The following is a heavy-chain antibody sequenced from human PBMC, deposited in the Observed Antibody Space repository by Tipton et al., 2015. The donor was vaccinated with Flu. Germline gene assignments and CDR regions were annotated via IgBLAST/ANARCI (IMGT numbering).Heavy chain of an antibody. CDR1: GFSLSIYE. J-gene: IGHJ4*02. V-gene: IGHV3-48*03. CDR3: ATLTGDDY. D-gene: IGHD7-27*01. CDR2: ISSGATTI. Sequence: SLRLSCAASGFSLSIYEMNWVRQAPGKGLEWVSYISSGATTIYYADSVRGRFTISRDNAKNSLYLQLNSLRAEDTAVYYCATLTGDDYWGQGDLVTVSS.